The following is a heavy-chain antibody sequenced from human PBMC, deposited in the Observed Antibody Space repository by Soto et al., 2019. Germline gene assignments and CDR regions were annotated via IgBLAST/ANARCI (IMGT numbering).Heavy chain of an antibody. CDR1: GYTFTSYG. V-gene: IGHV1-18*01. Sequence: QVQLVQSGAEVKKPGASVKVSCKASGYTFTSYGISWVRQAPGLGLEWMGWISAYNGNTNYAQKLQGRVTMTTDTSTSTAYMELRSLRSDDTAVYYCARDSRGSYYYDSSGYYPTFDYWGQGTLVTVSS. D-gene: IGHD3-22*01. CDR3: ARDSRGSYYYDSSGYYPTFDY. CDR2: ISAYNGNT. J-gene: IGHJ4*02.